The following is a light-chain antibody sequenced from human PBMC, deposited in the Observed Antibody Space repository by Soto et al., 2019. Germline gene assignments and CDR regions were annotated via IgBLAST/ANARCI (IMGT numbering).Light chain of an antibody. CDR2: GAS. CDR3: QQYNNWQDT. J-gene: IGKJ2*01. CDR1: QSVSSN. V-gene: IGKV3-15*01. Sequence: EIVMTQSPATLSVSPGERATLSCRASQSVSSNLAWYQQKPGQAPRLLIYGASTRATGIPARLSGSGSGTEFTITISSLQSEDFAVYYCQQYNNWQDTFGQGTKLEIK.